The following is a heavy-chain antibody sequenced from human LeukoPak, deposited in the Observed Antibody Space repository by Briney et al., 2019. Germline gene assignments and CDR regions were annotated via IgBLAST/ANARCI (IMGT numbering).Heavy chain of an antibody. CDR1: GGTFSSEA. V-gene: IGHV1-69*05. D-gene: IGHD2-2*01. CDR3: ARDVTADVDYFDY. J-gene: IGHJ4*02. Sequence: ASVKVSCKASGGTFSSEAFIWVRQAPGQGLEWMGGIIPIFGRADYAQRFQDIVSITTDESTSTVYMELSSLRSEDTAVYYCARDVTADVDYFDYWGQGTLVTVSS. CDR2: IIPIFGRA.